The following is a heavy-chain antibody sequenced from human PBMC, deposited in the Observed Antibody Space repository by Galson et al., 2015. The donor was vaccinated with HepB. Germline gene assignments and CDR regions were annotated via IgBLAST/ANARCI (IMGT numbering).Heavy chain of an antibody. V-gene: IGHV3-23*01. Sequence: SLRLSCAASGFTFSSYAMSWVRQAPGKGLEWVSAISGSGGSTYYADSVKGRFTISRDDSKNTLYLQMNSLRAEDTAVYYCGATVRLRAIDYWGQGTLVTVSS. CDR1: GFTFSSYA. J-gene: IGHJ4*02. CDR2: ISGSGGST. CDR3: GATVRLRAIDY. D-gene: IGHD4-17*01.